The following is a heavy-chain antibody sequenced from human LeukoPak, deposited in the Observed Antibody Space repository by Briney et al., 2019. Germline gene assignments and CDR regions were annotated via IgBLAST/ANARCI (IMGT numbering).Heavy chain of an antibody. Sequence: PGGSLRLPCAASGFTFSAYWMHWVRQAPGKGLVWVSRINSDGSSTSYADSVKGRFTISRDNAKNTLYLQMNSLRAEDTAVYYCARGNYDSSGLLDYWGQGTLVTVSS. CDR3: ARGNYDSSGLLDY. CDR2: INSDGSST. D-gene: IGHD3-22*01. CDR1: GFTFSAYW. J-gene: IGHJ4*02. V-gene: IGHV3-74*01.